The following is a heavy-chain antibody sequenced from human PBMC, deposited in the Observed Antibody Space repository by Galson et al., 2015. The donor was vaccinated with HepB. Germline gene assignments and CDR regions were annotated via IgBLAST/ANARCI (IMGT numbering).Heavy chain of an antibody. V-gene: IGHV3-74*01. J-gene: IGHJ6*02. Sequence: SLRLSCAASGFTLSSCWIHWVRQAPGKGLVWVSRIKSDGSSTSYADSVKGRFTISRDNAKNTLYLQMNSLRAEDTAVYYCARDYYDSNGYYPLYYYGMDVWGLGTTVTVSS. CDR3: ARDYYDSNGYYPLYYYGMDV. CDR2: IKSDGSST. D-gene: IGHD3-22*01. CDR1: GFTLSSCW.